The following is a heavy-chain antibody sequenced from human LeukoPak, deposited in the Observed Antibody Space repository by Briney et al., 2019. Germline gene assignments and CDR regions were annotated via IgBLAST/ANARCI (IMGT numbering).Heavy chain of an antibody. CDR3: ARVQAVADVFDL. CDR1: GLNVCTNY. V-gene: IGHV3-66*01. J-gene: IGHJ3*01. CDR2: VYAAGNT. D-gene: IGHD6-19*01. Sequence: GGSLRLSCAVSGLNVCTNYMSWVRQAPGRGLEWVSVVYAAGNTFYADSVKARFTIFRDNANNKLDLRMTSLRVEDTAIYYCARVQAVADVFDLWGQGTMVTVSS.